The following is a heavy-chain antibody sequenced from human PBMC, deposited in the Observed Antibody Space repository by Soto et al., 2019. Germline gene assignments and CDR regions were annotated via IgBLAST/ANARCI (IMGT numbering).Heavy chain of an antibody. CDR3: ARDVYYGSGSYYSDYYYGMDV. CDR2: IYSGGST. CDR1: GFTVSSNY. V-gene: IGHV3-66*01. Sequence: GGSLRLSCAASGFTVSSNYMSWVRQAPGKGLEWVSVIYSGGSTYYADSVKGRFTISRDNSKNTLYLQMNSLRAEDTAVYYCARDVYYGSGSYYSDYYYGMDVWGKGTTVTVSS. J-gene: IGHJ6*04. D-gene: IGHD3-10*01.